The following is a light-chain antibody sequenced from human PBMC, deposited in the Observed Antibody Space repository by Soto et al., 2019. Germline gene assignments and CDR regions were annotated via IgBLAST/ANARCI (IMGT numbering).Light chain of an antibody. Sequence: AIQMTQSPPSLSASVGDRVILTCRASQDIRNELGWYQQKPGKAPKLLIHATSNLQGGVSLRCSRSGSGTEFTLTISSLQPEDFETYYCLQGQSYPRTFGQGTRVEIK. J-gene: IGKJ1*01. CDR1: QDIRNE. V-gene: IGKV1-6*01. CDR2: ATS. CDR3: LQGQSYPRT.